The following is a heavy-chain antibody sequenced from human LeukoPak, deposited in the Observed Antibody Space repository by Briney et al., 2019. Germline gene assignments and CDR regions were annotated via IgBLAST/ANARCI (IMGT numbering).Heavy chain of an antibody. CDR1: GFTFSGYW. V-gene: IGHV3-74*01. D-gene: IGHD5-18*01. CDR3: VRDGYSYGFMLAFDI. CDR2: INSDGSST. Sequence: QAGGSLRLSCAASGFTFSGYWMHWVRQAPGKGLVWVSRINSDGSSTSYADTVKGRFTISRDSAKNTLYLQMNSLRAEDTAVYYCVRDGYSYGFMLAFDIWGLGTRVTVSS. J-gene: IGHJ3*02.